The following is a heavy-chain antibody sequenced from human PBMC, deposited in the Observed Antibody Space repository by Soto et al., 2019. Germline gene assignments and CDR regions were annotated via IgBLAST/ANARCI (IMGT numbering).Heavy chain of an antibody. CDR2: ISSSGSTI. D-gene: IGHD2-15*01. CDR3: ARGGIVVVVAAPRGPFDY. J-gene: IGHJ4*02. V-gene: IGHV3-48*03. Sequence: PGGSLRLSCAASGFTFSSYEMNWVRQAPGKGLEWVSYISSSGSTIYYADSVKGRFTISRDNAKNSLYLQMNSLRAEDTAVYYCARGGIVVVVAAPRGPFDYWGQGTLVTVSS. CDR1: GFTFSSYE.